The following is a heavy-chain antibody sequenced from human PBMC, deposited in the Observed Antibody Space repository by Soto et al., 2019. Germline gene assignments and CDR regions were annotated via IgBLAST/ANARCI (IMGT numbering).Heavy chain of an antibody. CDR3: ARDVFY. CDR2: ISADDGYT. CDR1: GYTFSSHG. V-gene: IGHV1-18*01. J-gene: IGHJ4*02. Sequence: QVQLVQSGAEMKKPGASVKVSCKASGYTFSSHGINWVRQAPGQRLEWVGWISADDGYTNYTQNLQDRVIMTTDTSTSTAYMELTSLRSDDPAVYYCARDVFYWGQGTLVTVSS.